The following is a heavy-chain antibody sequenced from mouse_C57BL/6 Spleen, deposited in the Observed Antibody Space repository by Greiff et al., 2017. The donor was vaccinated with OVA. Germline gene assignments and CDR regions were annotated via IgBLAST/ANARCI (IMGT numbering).Heavy chain of an antibody. Sequence: QVQLQQPGAELVKPGASVKMSCKASGYTFTSYWITWVQQRPGQGLEWIGAIYPGSGSTNYTEKFKGKATLTVDTSSSTAYLQLSSLTSEDSAVYYCARPPTFYTTGGFAYWGQGTLVTVSA. D-gene: IGHD1-1*01. CDR1: GYTFTSYW. CDR2: IYPGSGST. CDR3: ARPPTFYTTGGFAY. V-gene: IGHV1-55*01. J-gene: IGHJ3*01.